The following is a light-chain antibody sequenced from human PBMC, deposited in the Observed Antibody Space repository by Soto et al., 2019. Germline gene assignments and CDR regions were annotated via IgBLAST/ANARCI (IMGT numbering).Light chain of an antibody. CDR3: HQYYTTPWT. V-gene: IGKV4-1*01. CDR2: WAS. J-gene: IGKJ1*01. CDR1: QSVLYSSNNKNY. Sequence: DSVMTQSPDSLAVSLGERATINCKSSQSVLYSSNNKNYLAWYQHKAGQPPNLIIYWASTRKSGVPDRFSGSGSGTDFTLTISSRQAEDVAVYYCHQYYTTPWTFGQGPRVELK.